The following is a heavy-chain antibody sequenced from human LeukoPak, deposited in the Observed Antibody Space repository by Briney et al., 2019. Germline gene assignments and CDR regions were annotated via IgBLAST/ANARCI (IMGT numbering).Heavy chain of an antibody. Sequence: PSETLSLTCTVSGGSISDYYWSWIRQPPGKGLEWIGEINHSGSTNYNPSLKSRVTISVDTSKNQFSLKLSSVTAADTAVYYCARHYYSSMVRGYRFDPWGQGTLVTVSS. CDR1: GGSISDYY. CDR3: ARHYYSSMVRGYRFDP. V-gene: IGHV4-34*01. J-gene: IGHJ5*02. CDR2: INHSGST. D-gene: IGHD3-10*01.